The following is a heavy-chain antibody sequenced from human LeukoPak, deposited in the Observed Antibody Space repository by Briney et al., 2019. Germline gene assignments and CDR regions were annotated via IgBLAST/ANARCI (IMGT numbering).Heavy chain of an antibody. CDR1: GGSISSYY. CDR3: ARGKYSSSWYEPRDYYYYYMDV. Sequence: SETLSLTCTVSGGSISSYYWSWIRQPAGKGLEWIRRIYTSGSTNYNPSLKSRVTMSVDTSKNQFSLKLSSVTAADTAVYYCARGKYSSSWYEPRDYYYYYMDVWGKGTTVTVSS. CDR2: IYTSGST. D-gene: IGHD6-13*01. V-gene: IGHV4-4*07. J-gene: IGHJ6*03.